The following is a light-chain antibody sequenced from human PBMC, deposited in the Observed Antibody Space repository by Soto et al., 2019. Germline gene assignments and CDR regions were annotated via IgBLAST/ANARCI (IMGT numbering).Light chain of an antibody. J-gene: IGLJ1*01. CDR3: LLSYNGPYV. CDR1: TGAVTNGHY. Sequence: QAVVTQEPSLTVSPGGTVTLTCGSSTGAVTNGHYPYWFQQKPGQAPRTLIYDTTNRHSWTPARFSGSLLGGKAALTLSGAPPDDEDPSHCLLSYNGPYVFGTGTKVTVL. CDR2: DTT. V-gene: IGLV7-46*01.